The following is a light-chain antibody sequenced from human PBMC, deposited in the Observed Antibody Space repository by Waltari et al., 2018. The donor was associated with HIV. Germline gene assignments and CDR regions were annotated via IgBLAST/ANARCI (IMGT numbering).Light chain of an antibody. Sequence: QSVLTQPPSVSAAPGQKVTIPCSGSSPNIGNQHVSWYQQLPGTAPKLLIYDTNKRPSGIADRFSGSKSGTSATLGITGLQTGDEADYYCGTWDSSLNSWEFGGGTKVTVL. CDR1: SPNIGNQH. CDR2: DTN. J-gene: IGLJ3*02. V-gene: IGLV1-51*01. CDR3: GTWDSSLNSWE.